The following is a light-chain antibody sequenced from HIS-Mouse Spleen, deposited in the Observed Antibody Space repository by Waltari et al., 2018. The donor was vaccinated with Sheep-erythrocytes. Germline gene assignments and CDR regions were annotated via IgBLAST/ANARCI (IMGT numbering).Light chain of an antibody. CDR1: QGSSNY. CDR3: LQHNSYPWT. V-gene: IGKV1-17*03. CDR2: AAS. J-gene: IGKJ1*01. Sequence: DIQMTQSPSAMSASVGDRVTITCRAIQGSSNYLAWFQQKPGKVPTRLIYAASSLQSGVPSRFSGSGSGTEFTLTISSLQPEDFATYYCLQHNSYPWTFGQGTKVEIK.